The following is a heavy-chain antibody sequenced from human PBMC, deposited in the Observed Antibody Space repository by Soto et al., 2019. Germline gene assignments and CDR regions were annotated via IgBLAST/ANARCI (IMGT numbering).Heavy chain of an antibody. CDR2: INGDGTST. CDR3: ARDPYPVFDY. J-gene: IGHJ4*02. Sequence: EVQLVESGGGLVQPGGSLRLSCAASGLTFSSYWMHWVRQAPGKGLVWVSRINGDGTSTGYADSVKGRFTISRDNARNTLYLQMNSLRAEDTAVYYCARDPYPVFDYWGRGTLVAVSS. CDR1: GLTFSSYW. V-gene: IGHV3-74*01.